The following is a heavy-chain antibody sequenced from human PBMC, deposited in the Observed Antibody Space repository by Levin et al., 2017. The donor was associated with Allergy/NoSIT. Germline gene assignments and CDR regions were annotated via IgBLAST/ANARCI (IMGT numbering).Heavy chain of an antibody. CDR2: IYYSGST. CDR3: VRREYYFDY. V-gene: IGHV4-39*01. CDR1: GGSISSTSYY. J-gene: IGHJ4*02. D-gene: IGHD6-6*01. Sequence: KSGGSLRLSCTVSGGSISSTSYYWGWIRQPPAKGLEWIGIIYYSGSTYYNPSLKSRVTISVDTSKNQFSLKLSSVTAADTAVYYCVRREYYFDYWGQGTLVTVSS.